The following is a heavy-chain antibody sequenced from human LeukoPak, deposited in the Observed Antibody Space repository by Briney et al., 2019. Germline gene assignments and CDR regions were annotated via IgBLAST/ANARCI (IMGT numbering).Heavy chain of an antibody. D-gene: IGHD6-19*01. V-gene: IGHV3-20*04. CDR1: GFTFDDYG. CDR3: ARDRKTSGKDY. CDR2: INWNGGST. J-gene: IGHJ4*02. Sequence: GGSLSLSCAASGFTFDDYGMSWVRQAPGKGLEWVSGINWNGGSTGYADSVKGRFTISRDNAKNSLYLQMNSLRAEDTAVYYCARDRKTSGKDYWGQGTLVTVSS.